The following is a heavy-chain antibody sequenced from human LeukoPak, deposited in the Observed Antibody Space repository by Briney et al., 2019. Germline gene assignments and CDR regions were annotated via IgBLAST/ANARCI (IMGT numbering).Heavy chain of an antibody. CDR3: ARAYSGSRGTFDY. Sequence: GGSLRPSCAASGFTFSSYAMSWVRQAPGKGLEWVSAISGSGGSTYYADSVKGRFTISRDNSKNTLYLQMNSLRAEDTAVYYCARAYSGSRGTFDYWGQGTLVTVSS. J-gene: IGHJ4*02. D-gene: IGHD1-26*01. CDR1: GFTFSSYA. CDR2: ISGSGGST. V-gene: IGHV3-23*01.